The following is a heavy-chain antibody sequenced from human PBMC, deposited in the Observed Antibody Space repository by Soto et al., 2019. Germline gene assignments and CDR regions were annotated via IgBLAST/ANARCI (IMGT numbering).Heavy chain of an antibody. Sequence: ASVKVSFKASGYSFDRYGISWVRQAPGQRPEWMGWISADNGDTRFSQKVQGRLTMTTDTSTSTAYMELRSLRSDDTAVYYCAREPARHYIHSHYGMDVWGQGTTVTVSS. CDR2: ISADNGDT. J-gene: IGHJ6*02. D-gene: IGHD4-4*01. CDR3: AREPARHYIHSHYGMDV. CDR1: GYSFDRYG. V-gene: IGHV1-18*01.